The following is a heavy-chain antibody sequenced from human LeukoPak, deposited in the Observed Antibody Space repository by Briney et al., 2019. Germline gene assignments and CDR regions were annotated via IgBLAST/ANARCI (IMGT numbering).Heavy chain of an antibody. Sequence: SETLSLTCTVSGGSSSSYYWSWIRQPPGKGLEWIGYIYYSGSTNYNPSLKSRVTISVDTSKNQFSLKLSSVTAADTAVYYCARGEGDYYDSSGYYLDYWGQGTLVTVSS. V-gene: IGHV4-59*01. J-gene: IGHJ4*02. D-gene: IGHD3-22*01. CDR2: IYYSGST. CDR3: ARGEGDYYDSSGYYLDY. CDR1: GGSSSSYY.